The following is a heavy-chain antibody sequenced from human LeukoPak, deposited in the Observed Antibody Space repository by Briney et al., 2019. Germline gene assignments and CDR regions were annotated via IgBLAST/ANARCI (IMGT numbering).Heavy chain of an antibody. J-gene: IGHJ5*02. V-gene: IGHV4-4*07. CDR1: GGSISSYY. Sequence: SETLSLTCTVSGGSISSYYWSWIRQPAGKGLEWIGRIYTSGSTNYNPSLKSRVTMSVDTSKNQFSLKLSSVTAADTAVYYCARVISFDLYYYGSGTSCWFDPWGQGTLVTVSS. CDR3: ARVISFDLYYYGSGTSCWFDP. D-gene: IGHD3-10*01. CDR2: IYTSGST.